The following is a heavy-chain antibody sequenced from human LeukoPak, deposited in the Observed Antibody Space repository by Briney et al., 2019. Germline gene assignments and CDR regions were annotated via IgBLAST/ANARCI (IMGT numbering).Heavy chain of an antibody. D-gene: IGHD6-19*01. Sequence: PGGSLRLSCAASGFTFSSYSMNWVRQAPGKGLEWVSSISSSSSYIYYADSVKGRFTISRDNAKNSLYLQMNSLRAEDTAVYYCARDLAVAGLSGAFDIWGQGTMVTVSS. CDR1: GFTFSSYS. CDR3: ARDLAVAGLSGAFDI. CDR2: ISSSSSYI. V-gene: IGHV3-21*01. J-gene: IGHJ3*02.